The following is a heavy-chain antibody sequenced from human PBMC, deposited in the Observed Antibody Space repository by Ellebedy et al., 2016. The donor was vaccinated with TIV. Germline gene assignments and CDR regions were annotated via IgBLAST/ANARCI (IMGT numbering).Heavy chain of an antibody. CDR3: AREYSAFDY. CDR1: GGSISTYY. CDR2: THYSGAT. D-gene: IGHD2-21*01. J-gene: IGHJ4*02. V-gene: IGHV4-59*01. Sequence: SETLSLXXFVAGGSISTYYWHWIRQPPGKGLEWVGYTHYSGATSYNPSLNSRVTLSLDTSKNQLSLRLSSVTAADTAVYYCAREYSAFDYWGQGTLVTVSS.